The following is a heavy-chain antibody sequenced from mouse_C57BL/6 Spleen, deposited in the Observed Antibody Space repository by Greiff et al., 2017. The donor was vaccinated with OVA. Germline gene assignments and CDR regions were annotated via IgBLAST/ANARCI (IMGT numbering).Heavy chain of an antibody. Sequence: EVQLQQSGPELVKPGASVKISCKASGYTFTGYCMDWVKQSPGHSLEWIGDIIPNNGGTNYNEKFKGKATFTVDTSSNTAYMQLRSLTSEDTAVYYCARMGAGDFEDWGQGTTLTVS. CDR3: ARMGAGDFED. J-gene: IGHJ2*01. D-gene: IGHD4-1*01. CDR2: IIPNNGGT. V-gene: IGHV1-18*01. CDR1: GYTFTGYC.